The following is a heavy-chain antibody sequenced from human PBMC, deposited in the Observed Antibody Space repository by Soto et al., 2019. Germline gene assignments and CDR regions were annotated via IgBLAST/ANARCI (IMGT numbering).Heavy chain of an antibody. J-gene: IGHJ4*02. CDR2: ITDRGGDA. CDR3: VGGSTATHPGSRIFDF. V-gene: IGHV3-23*01. D-gene: IGHD1-26*01. CDR1: GITFGGRA. Sequence: GGSLRLSFVASGITFGGRAMSWVRQAPGEGLEWVSTITDRGGDAKYADSVRGRFAISRDNSKKTRYMQMSSLRYEDSAIYYFVGGSTATHPGSRIFDFWGRGSMFTVSS.